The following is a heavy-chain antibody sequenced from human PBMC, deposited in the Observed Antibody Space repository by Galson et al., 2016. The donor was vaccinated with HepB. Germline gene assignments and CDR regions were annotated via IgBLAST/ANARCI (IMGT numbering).Heavy chain of an antibody. CDR3: GKHGGFDY. Sequence: SPRLSCAGSGFSFTNHGMSWVRQPPGRGLEWVSDITRTGHATNYADFVKGRFTISTDNSQNTVYLCMSDLSAGDTAVYYCGKHGGFDYWGQGARVTVSS. CDR1: GFSFTNHG. V-gene: IGHV3-23*01. D-gene: IGHD3-16*01. J-gene: IGHJ4*02. CDR2: ITRTGHAT.